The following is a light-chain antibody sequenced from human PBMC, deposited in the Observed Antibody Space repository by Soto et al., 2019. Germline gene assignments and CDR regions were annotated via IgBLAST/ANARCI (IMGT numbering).Light chain of an antibody. CDR2: GAS. V-gene: IGKV1-12*01. CDR1: QGISTW. Sequence: EIQMTHSPSSVSASLGDIFTITCRASQGISTWLAWYQQKAGKAPNLLIYGASNLHSGVPSRFSGSGSGTNFTLTISSLQPEDFATYYCQQANSFPITFGQGTRLEI. J-gene: IGKJ5*01. CDR3: QQANSFPIT.